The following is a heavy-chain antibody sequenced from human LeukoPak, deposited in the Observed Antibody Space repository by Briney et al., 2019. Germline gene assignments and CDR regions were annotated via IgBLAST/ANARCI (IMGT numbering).Heavy chain of an antibody. CDR3: ARVYRGHIDY. Sequence: GASVKVSCKASGYTFTNYGISWVRQAPGQGLEWMGWISTYNGNTNYAQNLQGRVSMTTDTSTSTAYMELRSLRSDDTAVYFCARVYRGHIDYWGQGTLVTVSS. D-gene: IGHD5-12*01. CDR2: ISTYNGNT. J-gene: IGHJ4*02. CDR1: GYTFTNYG. V-gene: IGHV1-18*01.